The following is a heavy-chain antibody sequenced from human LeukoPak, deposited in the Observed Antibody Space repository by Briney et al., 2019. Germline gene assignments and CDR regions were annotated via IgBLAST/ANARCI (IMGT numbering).Heavy chain of an antibody. CDR3: AKVVSGWFGESYFDY. D-gene: IGHD3-10*01. CDR1: GFTFSSYA. CDR2: ISGSGGST. V-gene: IGHV3-23*01. J-gene: IGHJ4*02. Sequence: GGSLRLSCAVSGFTFSSYAMSWVRQAPGKGLEWVSAISGSGGSTYYADSVKGRFTISRDNSKNTLYLQMNSLRAEDTAVYYCAKVVSGWFGESYFDYWGQGTLVTVSS.